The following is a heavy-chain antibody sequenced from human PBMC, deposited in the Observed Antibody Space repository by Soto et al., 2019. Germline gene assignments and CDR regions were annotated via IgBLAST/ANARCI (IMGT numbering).Heavy chain of an antibody. CDR2: ISSSGSTI. D-gene: IGHD1-7*01. Sequence: GGSLRLSCAASGFTFSSYEMNWVRQAPGKGLEWVSYISSSGSTIYYADSVKGRFTISRDNAKNSLYLQMNSLRAEDTAVYYCARAQLELRFRFLGRSFDYWGQGTLVTVSS. V-gene: IGHV3-48*03. CDR1: GFTFSSYE. J-gene: IGHJ4*02. CDR3: ARAQLELRFRFLGRSFDY.